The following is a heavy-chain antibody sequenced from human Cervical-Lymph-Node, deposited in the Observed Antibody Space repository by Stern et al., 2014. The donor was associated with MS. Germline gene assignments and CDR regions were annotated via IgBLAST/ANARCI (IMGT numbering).Heavy chain of an antibody. D-gene: IGHD5-24*01. CDR3: AKDGYNY. CDR1: GYTFAGYY. V-gene: IGHV1-2*02. Sequence: VHLVESGAEVKKPGASVKVSCKASGYTFAGYYIHWVRQAPGQGLEWMGWINPNSGDTNYAQKFQGRVAMTRDTSISTAYMDLSRLRSDDTAVYYCAKDGYNYWGQGTLVTVSS. CDR2: INPNSGDT. J-gene: IGHJ4*02.